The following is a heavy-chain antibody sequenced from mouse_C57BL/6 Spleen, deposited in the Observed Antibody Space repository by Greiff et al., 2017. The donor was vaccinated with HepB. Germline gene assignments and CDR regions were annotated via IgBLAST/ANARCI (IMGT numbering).Heavy chain of an antibody. J-gene: IGHJ3*01. D-gene: IGHD1-1*01. V-gene: IGHV1-9*01. Sequence: QVQLQQSGAELMKPGASVKLSCKATGYTFTGYWIEWVKQRPGHGLEWIGEILPGSGSTNYNEKFKGKATFTADTSSNTAYMQLSSLTTEDSAIYYCARCPIYYYGSSSAWFAYWGQGTLVTVSA. CDR1: GYTFTGYW. CDR2: ILPGSGST. CDR3: ARCPIYYYGSSSAWFAY.